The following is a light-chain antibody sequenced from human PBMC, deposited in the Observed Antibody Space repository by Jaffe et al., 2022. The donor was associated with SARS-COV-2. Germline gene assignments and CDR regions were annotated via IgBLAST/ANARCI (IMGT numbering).Light chain of an antibody. V-gene: IGLV1-47*01. J-gene: IGLJ3*02. Sequence: QSVLTQPPSASGTPGQRVTISCSGSSSNIGSNYVYWYQQVPGTAPRLLIYRSNQRPSGVPDRFSGSKSATSASLAISGLRSEDEADYYCAAWDDSLRGGVFGGGTKLTVL. CDR2: RSN. CDR3: AAWDDSLRGGV. CDR1: SSNIGSNY.